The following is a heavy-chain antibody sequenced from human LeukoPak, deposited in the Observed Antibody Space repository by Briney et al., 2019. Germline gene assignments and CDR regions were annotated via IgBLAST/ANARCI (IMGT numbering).Heavy chain of an antibody. CDR3: TRLTADGSLGD. D-gene: IGHD6-13*01. V-gene: IGHV3-73*01. CDR2: IRSKANSYAT. J-gene: IGHJ4*02. Sequence: GGSLRLSCAASGFTFSGSAMHWVRQASGEGLEWVGRIRSKANSYATAYAASVKGRFTISRDDSKNTAYLQMNSLKTEDTAVYYCTRLTADGSLGDWGQGTLVTVSS. CDR1: GFTFSGSA.